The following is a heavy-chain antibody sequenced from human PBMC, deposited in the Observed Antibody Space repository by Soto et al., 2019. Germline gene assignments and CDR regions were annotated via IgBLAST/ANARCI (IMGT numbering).Heavy chain of an antibody. J-gene: IGHJ4*02. V-gene: IGHV4-34*01. CDR1: GGSFSGYY. CDR3: HDYYDSSGYYKLRDY. Sequence: SETLSLTCAVYGGSFSGYYWSWIRQPPGKGLEWIGEINHSGSTNYNPSLKSRVTISVDTSKNQFSLKLSSVTAADTAVYYCHDYYDSSGYYKLRDYWGQGTLVTGLL. CDR2: INHSGST. D-gene: IGHD3-22*01.